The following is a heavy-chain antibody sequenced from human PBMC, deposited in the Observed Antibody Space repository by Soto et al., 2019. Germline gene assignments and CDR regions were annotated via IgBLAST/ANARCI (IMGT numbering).Heavy chain of an antibody. D-gene: IGHD6-19*01. CDR1: GFTFTTYA. CDR2: ISGSGAGT. Sequence: GGSLRLSCAASGFTFTTYAMGWVRQAPGKGLEWVSSISGSGAGTFYADSVKGRFTISRDNAKKMVYLQMNGLRADDTAVYYCAKEALTVAGNNFDSRGQGTLVTVSS. CDR3: AKEALTVAGNNFDS. V-gene: IGHV3-23*01. J-gene: IGHJ4*02.